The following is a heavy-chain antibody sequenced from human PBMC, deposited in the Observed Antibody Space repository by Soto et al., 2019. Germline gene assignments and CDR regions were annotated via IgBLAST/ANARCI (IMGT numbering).Heavy chain of an antibody. CDR1: GGSISSSSYY. Sequence: QLQLQESGPGLVKPSETLSLTCTVSGGSISSSSYYWGWIRQPPGKGLEWIGSIYYSGSTYYNPSLKSRVTISVDTSKNQFSLKLSSVTAADTAVYYCARPGGHNWFDPWGQGTLVTVSS. CDR2: IYYSGST. D-gene: IGHD3-16*01. CDR3: ARPGGHNWFDP. J-gene: IGHJ5*02. V-gene: IGHV4-39*01.